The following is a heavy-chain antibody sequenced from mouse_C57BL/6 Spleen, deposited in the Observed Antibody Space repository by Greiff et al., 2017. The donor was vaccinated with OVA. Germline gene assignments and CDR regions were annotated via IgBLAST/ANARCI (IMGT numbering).Heavy chain of an antibody. J-gene: IGHJ1*03. CDR2: ISLRSGNYAT. V-gene: IGHV6-3*01. D-gene: IGHD1-1*01. Sequence: EVKLVESGGGLVKPGGSMKLSCVASGFTFSNYWMNWVRQSPEKGLEWVAQISLRSGNYATHYEVSVKGRFTISRDDAKSRVYLQMNNLRAEYTVMYYCTAYGNPGVDVWGTGTTVTVSS. CDR3: TAYGNPGVDV. CDR1: GFTFSNYW.